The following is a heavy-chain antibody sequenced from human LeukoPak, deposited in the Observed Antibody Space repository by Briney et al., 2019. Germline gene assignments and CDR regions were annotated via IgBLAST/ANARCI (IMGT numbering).Heavy chain of an antibody. J-gene: IGHJ3*02. CDR2: ISGSGGST. CDR3: AKDRLIAVAEDAFDI. D-gene: IGHD6-19*01. V-gene: IGHV3-23*01. CDR1: GLTFSNYA. Sequence: GGSLRLSCAASGLTFSNYAMSWVRQAPGKGLEWVSGISGSGGSTYYADSVKGRFTISRDNSKNTLYLQMNSLRAEDTAVYYCAKDRLIAVAEDAFDIWGQGTMVTVSS.